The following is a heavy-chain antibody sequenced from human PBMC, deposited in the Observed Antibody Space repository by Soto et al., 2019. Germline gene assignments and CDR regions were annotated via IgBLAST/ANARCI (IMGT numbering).Heavy chain of an antibody. J-gene: IGHJ6*02. CDR1: GYIFTSYW. CDR3: ASLDIVVVPAAMGPNGVDV. D-gene: IGHD2-2*03. V-gene: IGHV5-10-1*01. Sequence: ASVKVSCKGSGYIFTSYWISWVRQQPGKGLEWMGRIDPSDSYTNYSPSFQGHVTISADKSISTAYLQWSSLKASDTAMYYCASLDIVVVPAAMGPNGVDVWGQGTTVTVSS. CDR2: IDPSDSYT.